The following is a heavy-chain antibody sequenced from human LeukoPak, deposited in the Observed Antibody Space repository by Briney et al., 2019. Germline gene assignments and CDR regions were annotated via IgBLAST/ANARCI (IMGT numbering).Heavy chain of an antibody. CDR3: TTGYGVVNYFDR. D-gene: IGHD3-3*01. V-gene: IGHV3-15*01. J-gene: IGHJ4*02. Sequence: GGSLRLSCAASGFTFSNTWMSWVRQAPGKGLEWVGRIKSKTDGGTIDYAAPVKGRFTISRDDSKNTLYLQMSSLETEDTAVYYCTTGYGVVNYFDRWGQGTLVTVSS. CDR1: GFTFSNTW. CDR2: IKSKTDGGTI.